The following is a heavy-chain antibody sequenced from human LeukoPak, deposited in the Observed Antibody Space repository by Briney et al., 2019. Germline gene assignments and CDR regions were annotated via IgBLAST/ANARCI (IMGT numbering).Heavy chain of an antibody. J-gene: IGHJ4*02. CDR1: GFTFSSYD. CDR3: ARGRSIAARMMVDY. V-gene: IGHV3-30*02. Sequence: GGSLRLSCEASGFTFSSYDMHWVRQAPGKGLEWVAFIRYDGSNKYYADSVKGRFTVSRDNSKNTLYLQMNSLRVEDTAVYYCARGRSIAARMMVDYWGQGTLVTVSS. D-gene: IGHD6-6*01. CDR2: IRYDGSNK.